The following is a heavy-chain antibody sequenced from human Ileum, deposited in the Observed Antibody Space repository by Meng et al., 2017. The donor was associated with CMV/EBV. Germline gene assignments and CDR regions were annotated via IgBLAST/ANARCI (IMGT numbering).Heavy chain of an antibody. CDR2: IKQDGSEK. J-gene: IGHJ4*02. CDR3: ARQNRKYYFDY. Sequence: LSCAASGFTFSSYWMSWVRQAPGKGLEWVANIKQDGSEKYYVDSVKGRFTISRDNAKNSLYLQMNSLRAEDTAVYYCARQNRKYYFDYWGQGTLVTVSS. V-gene: IGHV3-7*01. CDR1: GFTFSSYW.